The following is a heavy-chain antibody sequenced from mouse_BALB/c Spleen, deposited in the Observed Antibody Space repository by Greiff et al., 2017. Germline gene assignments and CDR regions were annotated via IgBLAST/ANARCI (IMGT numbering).Heavy chain of an antibody. D-gene: IGHD1-1*01. J-gene: IGHJ3*01. CDR3: ARDRDYGSSRFAY. V-gene: IGHV5-9-4*01. CDR2: ISSGGSYT. Sequence: EVMLVESGGGLVKPGGSLKLSCAASGFTFSSYAMSWVRQSPEKRLEWVAEISSGGSYTYYPDTVTGRFTISRDNAKNTLYLEMSSLRSEDTAMYYCARDRDYGSSRFAYWGQGTLVTVSA. CDR1: GFTFSSYA.